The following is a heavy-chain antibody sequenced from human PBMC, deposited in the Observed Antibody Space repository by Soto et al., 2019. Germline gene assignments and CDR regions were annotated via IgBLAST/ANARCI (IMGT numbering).Heavy chain of an antibody. CDR1: GGSISSYY. V-gene: IGHV4-59*01. J-gene: IGHJ3*02. D-gene: IGHD3-10*01. CDR3: ARDRSPYYYGSGSYSKYVAFDI. Sequence: KTSETLSLTCTVSGGSISSYYWSWIRQPPGKGLEWIGYIYYSGSTNYNPSLKSRVTISVDTSKNQFSLKLSSVTAADTAVYYCARDRSPYYYGSGSYSKYVAFDIWGQGTMVTVSS. CDR2: IYYSGST.